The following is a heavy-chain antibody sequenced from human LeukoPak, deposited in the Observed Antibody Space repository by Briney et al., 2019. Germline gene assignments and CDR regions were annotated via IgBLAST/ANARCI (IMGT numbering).Heavy chain of an antibody. CDR1: GFTFDDYG. D-gene: IGHD3-9*01. Sequence: PGGSLRLSCAASGFTFDDYGMSWVRQAPGKGLEWVSGISWNGGSTGYADSVKGRFTISRDNAKNSLYLQMNSLRAEDTALYHCARVVSRTDILTVVLTPYYYMDVWGKGTTVTISS. CDR3: ARVVSRTDILTVVLTPYYYMDV. CDR2: ISWNGGST. V-gene: IGHV3-20*01. J-gene: IGHJ6*03.